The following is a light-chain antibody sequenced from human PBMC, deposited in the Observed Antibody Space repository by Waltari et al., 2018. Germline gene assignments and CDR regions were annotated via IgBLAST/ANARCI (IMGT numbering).Light chain of an antibody. CDR2: GAS. CDR3: QQYHNWPPGT. V-gene: IGKV3-15*01. Sequence: ETVMTQSPATLSVSPGEGATLSCRARQSVGSTVAWYQQKPGQAPRLLMYGASTRAAGIPARFSGSGSGTEFTLTISSLQSEDFAIYFCQQYHNWPPGTFGQGTTVEIK. J-gene: IGKJ1*01. CDR1: QSVGST.